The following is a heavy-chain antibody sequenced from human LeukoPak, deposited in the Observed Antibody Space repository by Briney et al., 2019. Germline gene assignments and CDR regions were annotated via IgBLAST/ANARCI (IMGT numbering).Heavy chain of an antibody. Sequence: ASVKVSCKASGYTFTGYYMHWVRQAPGQGLEWMGWINPNSGGTNYAQKFQGRVTMTRDTSISTAYMELSRLRSDDTAVYYCAREEGSIVYYYGSGFWFDPWGQGTLVTVSS. V-gene: IGHV1-2*02. CDR2: INPNSGGT. D-gene: IGHD3-10*01. CDR3: AREEGSIVYYYGSGFWFDP. CDR1: GYTFTGYY. J-gene: IGHJ5*02.